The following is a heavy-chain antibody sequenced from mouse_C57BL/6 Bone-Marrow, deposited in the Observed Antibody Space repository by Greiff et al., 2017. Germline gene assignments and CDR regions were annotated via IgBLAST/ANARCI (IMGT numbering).Heavy chain of an antibody. CDR3: ARHPLITTVVATPDY. CDR2: ISSGGSYT. Sequence: EVMLVESGGDLVKPGGSLKLSCAASGFTFSSYGMSWVRQTPDKRLEWVATISSGGSYTYYPDSVKGRFTISRDNAKNTLYLQRSSLKSEDTAMYYCARHPLITTVVATPDYWGQGTTLTVSS. J-gene: IGHJ2*01. V-gene: IGHV5-6*02. CDR1: GFTFSSYG. D-gene: IGHD1-1*01.